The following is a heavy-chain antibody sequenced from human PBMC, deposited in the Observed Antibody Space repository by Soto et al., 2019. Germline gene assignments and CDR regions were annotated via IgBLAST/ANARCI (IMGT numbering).Heavy chain of an antibody. V-gene: IGHV1-8*01. J-gene: IGHJ4*02. Sequence: QVQLVQSGAEEKKPGASVKVSCKASGYTFTSYDINWVRQATGQGLEWMGWMNPNSGNTGYAQKFQGRVTMTRNTSIGTDDMELSSLRSEDTAVYYCAGEHSSRWLDYWGQGTRVNVSS. CDR2: MNPNSGNT. D-gene: IGHD6-13*01. CDR1: GYTFTSYD. CDR3: AGEHSSRWLDY.